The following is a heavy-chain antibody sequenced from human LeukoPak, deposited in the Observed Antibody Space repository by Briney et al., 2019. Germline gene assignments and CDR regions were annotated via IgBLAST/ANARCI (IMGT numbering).Heavy chain of an antibody. CDR2: ISYDGSNK. J-gene: IGHJ4*02. CDR1: GFTFSSYA. Sequence: GGSLRLSCAASGFTFSSYAMHWVRQAPGKGLEWVAVISYDGSNKYYADSVKGRFTISRDNSKNTLYLQMNSLRAEDTAVYYCARTYGDYGYFAYWGQGTLVTVSS. D-gene: IGHD4-17*01. CDR3: ARTYGDYGYFAY. V-gene: IGHV3-30-3*01.